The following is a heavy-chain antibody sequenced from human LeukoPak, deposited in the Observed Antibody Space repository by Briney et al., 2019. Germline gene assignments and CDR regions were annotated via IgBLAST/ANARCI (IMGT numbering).Heavy chain of an antibody. Sequence: GASVKVSCKASGGTFSSYAISWVRQAPGQGLEWMGGIIPIFGTANYAQKFQGRVTITADESTSTAYMELSSLRSEDTAVYYCARDIASRYCSGGSCEGYFDYWGQGTLVTASS. V-gene: IGHV1-69*13. J-gene: IGHJ4*02. CDR2: IIPIFGTA. D-gene: IGHD2-15*01. CDR1: GGTFSSYA. CDR3: ARDIASRYCSGGSCEGYFDY.